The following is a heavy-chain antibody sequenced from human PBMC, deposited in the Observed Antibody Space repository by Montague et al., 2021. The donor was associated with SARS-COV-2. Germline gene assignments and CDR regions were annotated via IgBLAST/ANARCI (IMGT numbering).Heavy chain of an antibody. D-gene: IGHD1-1*01. V-gene: IGHV4-39*01. CDR1: GDSISSTDHY. J-gene: IGHJ4*02. CDR2: IFYSGST. Sequence: SETLSLTCTVSGDSISSTDHYWAWMRQPPGKGLVWIASIFYSGSTYSNPSLKSRVTISVDTSKNLFSLQLNSVTPADTSVYYCARHLRVGNRWNGFEADYWGQGALVSVSS. CDR3: ARHLRVGNRWNGFEADY.